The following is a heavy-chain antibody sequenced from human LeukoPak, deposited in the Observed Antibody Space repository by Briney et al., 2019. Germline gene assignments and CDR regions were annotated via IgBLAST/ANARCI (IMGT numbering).Heavy chain of an antibody. CDR2: INSDGSGT. D-gene: IGHD2-8*01. CDR1: GFTFRSYW. Sequence: PGGSLRLSCAASGFTFRSYWMHWVRQAPGKGLVWVSRINSDGSGTSYADSVKGRFTISRDNAKNTLYLQMNSLRADDTAVYYCARVQGHPPNGLDIWGQGTMVTVSS. J-gene: IGHJ3*02. V-gene: IGHV3-74*01. CDR3: ARVQGHPPNGLDI.